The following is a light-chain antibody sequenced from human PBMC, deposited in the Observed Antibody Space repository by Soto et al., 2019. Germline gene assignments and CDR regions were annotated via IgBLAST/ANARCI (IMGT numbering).Light chain of an antibody. Sequence: DIQVTQSPSSVSASVGDRVTITCRASQGLVSWLAWYQQKPGKAPKLLIYAASSFQSGVPSRFSGSGSGKEVTLTISSLPHEDFATYYCQQTSSFPLTFGGGTKVEIK. V-gene: IGKV1-12*01. J-gene: IGKJ4*01. CDR1: QGLVSW. CDR2: AAS. CDR3: QQTSSFPLT.